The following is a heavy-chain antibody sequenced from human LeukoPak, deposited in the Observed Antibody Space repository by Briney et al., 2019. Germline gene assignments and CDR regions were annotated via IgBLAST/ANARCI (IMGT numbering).Heavy chain of an antibody. V-gene: IGHV1-18*01. D-gene: IGHD5-24*01. CDR1: GYTFTSYG. Sequence: GASVKVSCKASGYTFTSYGISWVRQAPGQGLEWMGWISAYNGNTNYAQKLQGRVTMTTDTSTSTAYMELRSLRSDDTAVYYCARWLQFPVWYDLDYWGQGTLVTVSS. CDR2: ISAYNGNT. CDR3: ARWLQFPVWYDLDY. J-gene: IGHJ4*02.